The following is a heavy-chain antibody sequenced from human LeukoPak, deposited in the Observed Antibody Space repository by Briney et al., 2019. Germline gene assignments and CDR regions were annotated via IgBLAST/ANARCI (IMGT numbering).Heavy chain of an antibody. D-gene: IGHD6-6*01. CDR3: VRDNGPEQLALDL. Sequence: GGSLRLSCAASGFTFSNLGMHWVRQAPGKGLEWVALIWFDGSDKKYADSVKGRFTISRDNSKSTLFLQMNSLRVEDTAVYYCVRDNGPEQLALDLWGQGTLVTVSS. CDR1: GFTFSNLG. J-gene: IGHJ5*02. CDR2: IWFDGSDK. V-gene: IGHV3-33*01.